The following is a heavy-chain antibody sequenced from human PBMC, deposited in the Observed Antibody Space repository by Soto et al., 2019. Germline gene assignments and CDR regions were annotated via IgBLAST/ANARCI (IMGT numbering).Heavy chain of an antibody. J-gene: IGHJ5*02. CDR1: GYTFTSYD. V-gene: IGHV1-8*01. D-gene: IGHD3-22*01. CDR3: ARTNYYETRGHPNWFDP. CDR2: MNPNSGNT. Sequence: QVQLVQSGAEVKKPGASVKVSCKASGYTFTSYDINWVRQATGQGLEWMGWMNPNSGNTGYAQKFQGRVTMTRNTSISTAYIELCSLRSEDTAVYYCARTNYYETRGHPNWFDPCCQGTLVTVSS.